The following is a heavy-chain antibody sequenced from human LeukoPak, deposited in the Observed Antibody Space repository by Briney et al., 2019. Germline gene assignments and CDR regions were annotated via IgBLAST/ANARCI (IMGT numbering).Heavy chain of an antibody. CDR2: INYSGNT. CDR1: GGSISGYH. Sequence: PSETLSLTCTVSGGSISGYHWSWIRQSPGKGLEWIGYINYSGNTRYKPSLRSRVTISVDTSKNQFSLNVNSVTAADTAVYYCARTSDYDTTGYYLDYWGQGVLATVSS. D-gene: IGHD3-22*01. J-gene: IGHJ4*02. V-gene: IGHV4-59*01. CDR3: ARTSDYDTTGYYLDY.